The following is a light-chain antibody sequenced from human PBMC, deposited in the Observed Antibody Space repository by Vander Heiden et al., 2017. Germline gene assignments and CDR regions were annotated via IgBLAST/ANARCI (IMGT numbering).Light chain of an antibody. CDR3: QQYDNPLFT. CDR2: DAS. CDR1: QDSSNY. J-gene: IGKJ3*01. V-gene: IGKV1-33*01. Sequence: DIEMTQSPSSLSAAVGDRVTITCQASQDSSNYLNWYQQKPGQAPKLLIYDASNLETGVPSRFSGSGSGTDFTFTISSLQPEDIATYYCQQYDNPLFTFGPGTKVDIK.